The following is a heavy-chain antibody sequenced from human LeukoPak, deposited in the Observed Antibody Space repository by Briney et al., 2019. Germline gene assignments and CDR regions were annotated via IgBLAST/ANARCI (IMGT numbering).Heavy chain of an antibody. CDR1: GGSFSGYY. Sequence: SETLSLTCAVYGGSFSGYYWSWIRQPPGNGLEWIGEINHSGSTNYNPSLKSRVTISVDTSKNQSSLKLSSVTAADTAVYYCASGSGSYFDYWGQGTLVTVSS. CDR2: INHSGST. V-gene: IGHV4-34*01. J-gene: IGHJ4*02. CDR3: ASGSGSYFDY. D-gene: IGHD1-26*01.